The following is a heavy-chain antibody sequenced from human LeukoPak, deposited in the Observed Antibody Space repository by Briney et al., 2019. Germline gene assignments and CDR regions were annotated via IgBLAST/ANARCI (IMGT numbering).Heavy chain of an antibody. CDR1: GFTFSSYA. Sequence: PGGSLRLSYAAPGFTFSSYAMSWVRQAPGKGLEWVSAISGSGGSTYYADSVKGRFTISRDNSKNTLYLQMNSLRAEDTAVYYCANGRRIFGVVITPQFDYWGQGTLVTVSS. CDR3: ANGRRIFGVVITPQFDY. D-gene: IGHD3-3*01. CDR2: ISGSGGST. V-gene: IGHV3-23*01. J-gene: IGHJ4*02.